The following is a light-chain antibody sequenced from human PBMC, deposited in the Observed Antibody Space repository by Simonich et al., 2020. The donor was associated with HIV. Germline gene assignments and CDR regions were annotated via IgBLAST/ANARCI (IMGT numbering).Light chain of an antibody. J-gene: IGLJ3*02. CDR3: YSTDSSGNHRGV. Sequence: SYELTQPPSVSVSPGQTARITCSGDALPKKYAYLYHQNSCQAPVLVIYEDSKRPSGIPERVSGSSSGTMATLTISGAQVEDEADYYCYSTDSSGNHRGVFGGGTKLTVL. V-gene: IGLV3-10*01. CDR2: EDS. CDR1: ALPKKY.